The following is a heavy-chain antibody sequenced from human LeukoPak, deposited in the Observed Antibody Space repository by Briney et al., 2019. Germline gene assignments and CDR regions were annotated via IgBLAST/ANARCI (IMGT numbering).Heavy chain of an antibody. CDR3: AKVPLWFVEFWPFDY. Sequence: GGSLRLSCAASGFTFSSYAMSWVRQAPGKGLEWVSGISGSGGSTYYADSVQGRFTISRDNSKNTLYLQMTSLRAEDTAVYYCAKVPLWFVEFWPFDYWGQGTLVTVSS. V-gene: IGHV3-23*01. CDR1: GFTFSSYA. CDR2: ISGSGGST. J-gene: IGHJ4*02. D-gene: IGHD3-10*01.